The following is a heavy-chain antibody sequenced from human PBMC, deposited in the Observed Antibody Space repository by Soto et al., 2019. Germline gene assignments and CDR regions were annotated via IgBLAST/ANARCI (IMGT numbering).Heavy chain of an antibody. CDR1: GGTFSSYA. CDR2: IIPIFGTA. D-gene: IGHD5-18*01. V-gene: IGHV1-69*12. J-gene: IGHJ4*02. Sequence: QVQLVQSGAEVKKPGSSVKVSCKASGGTFSSYAISWVRQAPGQGLEWMGGIIPIFGTANYAQKFQGRVTSTADESTSTDYMELSSLRSEATAVYYCAREHVDTAMAIGSYWGQGALVTVSS. CDR3: AREHVDTAMAIGSY.